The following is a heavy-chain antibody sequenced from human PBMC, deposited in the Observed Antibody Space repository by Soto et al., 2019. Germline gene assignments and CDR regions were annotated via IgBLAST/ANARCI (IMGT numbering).Heavy chain of an antibody. CDR3: MTDAIRSYSVALLG. CDR2: ISGSGGSS. V-gene: IGHV3-23*01. CDR1: GFAFSTYA. Sequence: EVQLLESGGALEHPGGSLRLSCAAAGFAFSTYAMTWVRQAPGKGLEWVSVISGSGGSSYYAASVKGRFTISRDNSKNTLFLQMNGLRAEDTAVYYCMTDAIRSYSVALLGWGQGTLVTVSS. J-gene: IGHJ4*02. D-gene: IGHD4-4*01.